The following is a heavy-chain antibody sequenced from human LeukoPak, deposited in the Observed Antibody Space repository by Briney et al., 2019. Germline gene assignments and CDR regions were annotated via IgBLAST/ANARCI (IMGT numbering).Heavy chain of an antibody. CDR1: GFTFSSYS. V-gene: IGHV3-74*01. D-gene: IGHD6-19*01. J-gene: IGHJ4*02. CDR2: INSDGSST. CDR3: TRVVGSGWPFDH. Sequence: GGSLRLSCVASGFTFSSYSMNWVRQAPGKGLAWVSRINSDGSSTSYADSVKGRFTISRDNAKNTLYLQMNSLRAEDTAVYYCTRVVGSGWPFDHWGQGTLVTVSS.